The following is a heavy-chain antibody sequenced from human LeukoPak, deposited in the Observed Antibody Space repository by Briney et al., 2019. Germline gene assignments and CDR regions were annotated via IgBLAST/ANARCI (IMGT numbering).Heavy chain of an antibody. V-gene: IGHV4-59*01. CDR1: GGSISSYY. Sequence: SETLSLTCTVSGGSISSYYWSWLRQPPGKGLEWIGYIYYSGSTNYNPSLKSRVTISVDTSKNQFSLKLSSVTAADTAVYYCARLSNSGFDPWGQGTLVTVSP. J-gene: IGHJ5*02. CDR2: IYYSGST. CDR3: ARLSNSGFDP. D-gene: IGHD2/OR15-2a*01.